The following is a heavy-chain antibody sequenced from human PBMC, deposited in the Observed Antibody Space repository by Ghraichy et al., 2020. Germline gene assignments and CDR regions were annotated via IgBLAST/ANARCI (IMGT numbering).Heavy chain of an antibody. CDR3: ARGSRVVRFYYYDALDV. CDR1: GFSLSNYI. V-gene: IGHV3-48*02. CDR2: ISSSSRTI. D-gene: IGHD4-23*01. Sequence: GALRLSCAASGFSLSNYIINWVRQAPGKGLEWVSHISSSSRTISYADSVKGRFTVSRDNAKNSVFLQINSLRDEDTAVYYCARGSRVVRFYYYDALDVWGPGTTVTVSS. J-gene: IGHJ6*02.